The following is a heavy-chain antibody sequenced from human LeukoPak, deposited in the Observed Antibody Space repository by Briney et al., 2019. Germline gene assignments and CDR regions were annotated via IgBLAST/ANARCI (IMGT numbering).Heavy chain of an antibody. D-gene: IGHD3-3*01. Sequence: GGSLRLSCAASGFTFSSYGMHWVRQAPGKGLEWVAVITYDGSNKYYADSVKGRFTISRDNSKNTLYLQMNSLRAEDTAVYYCAKDELRFLEWLLSRMDVWGQGTTVTVSS. CDR1: GFTFSSYG. CDR2: ITYDGSNK. V-gene: IGHV3-30*18. J-gene: IGHJ6*02. CDR3: AKDELRFLEWLLSRMDV.